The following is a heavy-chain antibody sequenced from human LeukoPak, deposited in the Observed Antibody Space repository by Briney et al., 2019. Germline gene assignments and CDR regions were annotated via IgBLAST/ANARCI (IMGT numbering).Heavy chain of an antibody. J-gene: IGHJ4*02. Sequence: GGSLRLSCAASGFTFSNAWMSWVRQAPGKGLEWVGRIKSKTDGGTTDYAAPVKGRFTISRDDSKNTLYLQMNSLKTEDTAVYYCTTEGSGSYYERVDYWGQGTLVTVSS. D-gene: IGHD1-26*01. CDR2: IKSKTDGGTT. V-gene: IGHV3-15*01. CDR3: TTEGSGSYYERVDY. CDR1: GFTFSNAW.